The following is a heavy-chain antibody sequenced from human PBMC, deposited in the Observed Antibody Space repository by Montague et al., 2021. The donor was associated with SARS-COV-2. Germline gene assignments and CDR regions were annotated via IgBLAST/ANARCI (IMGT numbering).Heavy chain of an antibody. D-gene: IGHD3-3*01. Sequence: TSGSTNYNPSLKSRVTMSVDTSKNQFSLKLSSVTAADTAVYYCAREAGITIFGVGPAGYYYYREVWGKGTTVNV. V-gene: IGHV4-4*07. J-gene: IGHJ6*03. CDR2: TSGST. CDR3: AREAGITIFGVGPAGYYYYREV.